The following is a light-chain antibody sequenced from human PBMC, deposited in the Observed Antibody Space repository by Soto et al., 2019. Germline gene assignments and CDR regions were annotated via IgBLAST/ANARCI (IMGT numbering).Light chain of an antibody. V-gene: IGKV1-5*03. Sequence: DIHVTQSPSTLSASVGDRVTITCRASQTINNWLAWYQQKPGKAPKLLVCKASSLESGVPSRFSGSGSGTEFTLTISSLQPDDFGTYYCQQYNGFLFTFGPGTKVDIK. CDR2: KAS. J-gene: IGKJ3*01. CDR3: QQYNGFLFT. CDR1: QTINNW.